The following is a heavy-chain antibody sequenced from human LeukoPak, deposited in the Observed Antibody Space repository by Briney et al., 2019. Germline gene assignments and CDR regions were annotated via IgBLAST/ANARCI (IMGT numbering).Heavy chain of an antibody. CDR3: ARGLPYYYGSGSYYSY. V-gene: IGHV4-39*07. CDR1: GGSISSSSYY. Sequence: SETLSLTCTVSGGSISSSSYYWGWIRQPPGKGLEWIGSIYYSGSTYYNPSLKSRVTISVDTSKNQFSLKLSSVTAADTAVYYCARGLPYYYGSGSYYSYWGQGTLVTVSS. D-gene: IGHD3-10*01. CDR2: IYYSGST. J-gene: IGHJ4*02.